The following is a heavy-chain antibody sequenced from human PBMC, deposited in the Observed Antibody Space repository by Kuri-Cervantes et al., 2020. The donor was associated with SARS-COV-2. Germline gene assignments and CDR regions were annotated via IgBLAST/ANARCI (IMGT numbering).Heavy chain of an antibody. CDR1: GFTFSDYY. J-gene: IGHJ1*01. CDR3: ARGVHEQLYDSSGYYSAEYFQH. V-gene: IGHV3-11*04. CDR2: ISSSGSTI. Sequence: GESLKISCAASGFTFSDYYMSWIRQAPGKGLEWVSYISSSGSTIYYADSVKGRFTISRDNAKNSLYLQMNSLRAEDTAVYYCARGVHEQLYDSSGYYSAEYFQHWGQGTLVTVSS. D-gene: IGHD3-22*01.